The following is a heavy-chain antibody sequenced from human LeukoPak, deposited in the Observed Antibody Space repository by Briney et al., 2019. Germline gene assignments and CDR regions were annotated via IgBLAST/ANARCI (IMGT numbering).Heavy chain of an antibody. Sequence: PSGTLSLTCAVSGGSISSSNWWSWVRQPPGKGLEWIGEIYHSGSTNYNPSLKSRVTIPVDKSKNQFSLKLSSVTAADTAVYYCASTHYDSSGYHNWFDPWGQGTLVTVSS. J-gene: IGHJ5*02. CDR1: GGSISSSNW. CDR3: ASTHYDSSGYHNWFDP. D-gene: IGHD3-22*01. V-gene: IGHV4-4*02. CDR2: IYHSGST.